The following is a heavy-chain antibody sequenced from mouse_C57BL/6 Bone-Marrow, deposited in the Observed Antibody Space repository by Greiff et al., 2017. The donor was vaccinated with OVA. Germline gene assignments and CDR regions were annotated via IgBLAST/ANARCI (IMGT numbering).Heavy chain of an antibody. Sequence: VKLMESGAELVKPGASVKLSCKASGYTFTEYTIHWVKQRPGQGLEWIGWIYPGSGSTKYNEKFKDKATLTADKSSSTVYMELSRLTSEDSAVYFCATLEEYYGNYVFDYWGQGTTLTVSS. D-gene: IGHD2-1*01. V-gene: IGHV1-62-2*01. CDR3: ATLEEYYGNYVFDY. CDR1: GYTFTEYT. J-gene: IGHJ2*01. CDR2: IYPGSGST.